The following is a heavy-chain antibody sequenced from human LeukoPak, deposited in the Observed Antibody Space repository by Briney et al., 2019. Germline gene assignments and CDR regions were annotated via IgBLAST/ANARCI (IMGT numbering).Heavy chain of an antibody. J-gene: IGHJ3*02. CDR2: ISGSGGST. CDR1: EFTFSSYA. Sequence: GGSLRLSCAASEFTFSSYAMSWVRQAPGKGLEWVSAISGSGGSTYYADSVKGRFTISRDTSKSTLFLQMNSLRVEDSAVYYCAKQITYRGRAGDASDIWGQGTMVTVSS. CDR3: AKQITYRGRAGDASDI. V-gene: IGHV3-23*01. D-gene: IGHD1-14*01.